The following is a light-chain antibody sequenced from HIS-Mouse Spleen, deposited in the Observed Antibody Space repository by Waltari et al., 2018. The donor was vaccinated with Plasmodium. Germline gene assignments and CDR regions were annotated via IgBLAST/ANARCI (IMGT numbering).Light chain of an antibody. CDR1: QSVSSSY. Sequence: EIVLTQSPGTLSLSPGERATLSCRASQSVSSSYVAWYQHKPGQAPRLLIYGASSRATGIPDRFSGSGSGTDFTLTISRLEPEDFAVYYCQQYGSSPPITFGQGTRLEIK. J-gene: IGKJ5*01. CDR3: QQYGSSPPIT. V-gene: IGKV3-20*01. CDR2: GAS.